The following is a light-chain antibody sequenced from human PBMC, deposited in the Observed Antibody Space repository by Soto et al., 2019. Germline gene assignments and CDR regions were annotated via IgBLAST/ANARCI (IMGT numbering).Light chain of an antibody. Sequence: IQMTQSPSTLSTSVGDRVSITCRASQTIFSWLAWYQQKPGKAPKLLIYKASSLESGVPSRYSGSGSGTEFTLTISALQPEDFATYYCHQYNSFPYSFGQGTKLEIK. J-gene: IGKJ2*03. V-gene: IGKV1-5*03. CDR2: KAS. CDR1: QTIFSW. CDR3: HQYNSFPYS.